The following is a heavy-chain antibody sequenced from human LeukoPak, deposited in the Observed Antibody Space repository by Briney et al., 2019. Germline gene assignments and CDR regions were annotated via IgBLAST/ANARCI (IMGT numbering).Heavy chain of an antibody. CDR2: IYYSGTT. CDR3: ARHSGASPHYFDY. Sequence: SETLSLTCTVSCGSISNYYWSWIRQPPGKGLEWIGFIYYSGTTHYNPSLKSRVTMSVATSNNQFSLRLTSVTAADPAIYYCARHSGASPHYFDYWGQGALVTVSS. J-gene: IGHJ4*02. V-gene: IGHV4-59*08. CDR1: CGSISNYY. D-gene: IGHD1-26*01.